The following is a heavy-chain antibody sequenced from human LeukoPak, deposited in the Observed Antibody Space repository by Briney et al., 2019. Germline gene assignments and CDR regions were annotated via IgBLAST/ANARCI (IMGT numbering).Heavy chain of an antibody. CDR2: ISYDGSNK. Sequence: GRSLRLSCAASGFTFSSYAMHWVRQAPGKGLEWVAVISYDGSNKYYADSVKGRFTISRDNSKNTLYLQMNSLRAEDTAVYYCAKGSPVLRFLEWFGYYFDYWGQGTLVTVSS. V-gene: IGHV3-30-3*01. D-gene: IGHD3-3*01. CDR3: AKGSPVLRFLEWFGYYFDY. J-gene: IGHJ4*02. CDR1: GFTFSSYA.